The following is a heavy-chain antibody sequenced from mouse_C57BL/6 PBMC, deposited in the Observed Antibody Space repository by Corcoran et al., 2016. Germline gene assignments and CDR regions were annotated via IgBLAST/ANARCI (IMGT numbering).Heavy chain of an antibody. CDR1: GYTFTTYG. V-gene: IGHV9-3*01. D-gene: IGHD1-1*01. CDR2: INTYSGVP. Sequence: QIQLVQSGPELKKPGETVKISCKASGYTFTTYGMSWGKQAPGKGLKWMGWINTYSGVPTYAADFKGRFAFSLETSASTAYLQINNLKNEDTATYFCARSTTVVAWDYWGQGTSVTVSS. CDR3: ARSTTVVAWDY. J-gene: IGHJ4*01.